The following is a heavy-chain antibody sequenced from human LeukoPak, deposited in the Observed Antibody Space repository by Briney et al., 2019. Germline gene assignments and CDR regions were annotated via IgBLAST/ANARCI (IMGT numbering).Heavy chain of an antibody. D-gene: IGHD3-22*01. Sequence: PGGSLRLSCAASGFTFSSYWMHWVRQAPGKGLVWVSRINSDGSSTSYADSVKGRFTISRDNAKNTLYLQMNRLRAEDTAVYYCAKAGDSGGYYYFDYWGQGTLVTVSS. CDR3: AKAGDSGGYYYFDY. J-gene: IGHJ4*02. V-gene: IGHV3-74*01. CDR1: GFTFSSYW. CDR2: INSDGSST.